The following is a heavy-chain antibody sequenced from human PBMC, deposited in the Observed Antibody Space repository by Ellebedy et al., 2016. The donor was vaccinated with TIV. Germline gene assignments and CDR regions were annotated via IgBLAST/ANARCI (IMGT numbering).Heavy chain of an antibody. D-gene: IGHD6-19*01. J-gene: IGHJ4*02. Sequence: GESLKISCAASGFTFSSYAMSWVRQAPGKGLEWVSAISGSGGSTYYADSVKGRFTISRDNSKNTLYLQMNSLRAEDTAIYYCAKDNSGWPENFDYWGQGTLVTVSS. CDR3: AKDNSGWPENFDY. CDR2: ISGSGGST. CDR1: GFTFSSYA. V-gene: IGHV3-23*01.